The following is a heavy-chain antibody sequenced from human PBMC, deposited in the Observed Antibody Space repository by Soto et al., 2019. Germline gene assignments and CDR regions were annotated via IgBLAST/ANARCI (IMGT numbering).Heavy chain of an antibody. CDR2: IDYSGST. CDR3: ARGVRITMVRGVIGPMDV. J-gene: IGHJ6*02. CDR1: GGSISSSSYY. D-gene: IGHD3-10*01. V-gene: IGHV4-39*01. Sequence: SETLSLTCTVSGGSISSSSYYWGWIRQPPGKGLEWIGSIDYSGSTYYNPSLKSRVTISVDTSKNQFSLKLSSVTAADTAVYYCARGVRITMVRGVIGPMDVWGQGTTVT.